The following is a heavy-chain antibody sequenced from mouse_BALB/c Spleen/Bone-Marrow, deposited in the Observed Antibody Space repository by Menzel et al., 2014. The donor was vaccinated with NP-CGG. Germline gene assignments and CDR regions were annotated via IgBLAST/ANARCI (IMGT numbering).Heavy chain of an antibody. CDR1: GYVFSTYW. D-gene: IGHD1-1*01. J-gene: IGHJ2*01. V-gene: IGHV1-80*01. CDR3: ARSGYGSSYDH. CDR2: IYPGDGDT. Sequence: QVQLQQSRAELVRPGSSVKISCKASGYVFSTYWMNWVKQRPGQGLEWIGQIYPGDGDTNYNGKFKGTATLTADKSSSTACMQLSSLTSEDSAVYFCARSGYGSSYDHWGQGTTLTVSS.